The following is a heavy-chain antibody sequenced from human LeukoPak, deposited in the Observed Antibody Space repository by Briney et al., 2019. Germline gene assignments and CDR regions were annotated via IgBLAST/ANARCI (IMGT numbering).Heavy chain of an antibody. V-gene: IGHV3-48*02. CDR2: ISSSSGTI. J-gene: IGHJ6*02. D-gene: IGHD3-22*01. CDR3: ARVEFDSSGYYGVHNGMDV. CDR1: GFTFSSFS. Sequence: PGGSLRLSCAASGFTFSSFSMNWVRQAPGKGLEWVSYISSSSGTIYYADSVKGRFTISRDNAKKSLYLQMNSLRDEDTAVYYCARVEFDSSGYYGVHNGMDVWGQGTTVTVSS.